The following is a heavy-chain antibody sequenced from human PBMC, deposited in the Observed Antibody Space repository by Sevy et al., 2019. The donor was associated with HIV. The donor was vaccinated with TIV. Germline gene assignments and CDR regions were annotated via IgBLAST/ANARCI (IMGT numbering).Heavy chain of an antibody. Sequence: GGSLRLSCAASGFIFGNHAMSWVRQTPGKGLEWVSGITSTGSTTYYMDSVKGRFTISSDNSKNTLYLQMNSLRAEDTAVYYCAKALGWPLWGQGTLVTVSS. CDR2: ITSTGSTT. D-gene: IGHD2-15*01. J-gene: IGHJ4*02. CDR3: AKALGWPL. V-gene: IGHV3-23*05. CDR1: GFIFGNHA.